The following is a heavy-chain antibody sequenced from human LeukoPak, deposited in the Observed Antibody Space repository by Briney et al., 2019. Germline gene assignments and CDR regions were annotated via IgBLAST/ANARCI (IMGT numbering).Heavy chain of an antibody. V-gene: IGHV3-48*03. CDR2: IGGGGSTI. D-gene: IGHD1-1*01. CDR1: GFTFSTYE. CDR3: ARDYLVGGTDAFDI. J-gene: IGHJ3*02. Sequence: GGSLRLSCVASGFTFSTYEMNWVRQAPGKGLEWVSYIGGGGSTIYYADSVKGRFTISRDNAKNSLYLQMNRLRGEDTGVYYCARDYLVGGTDAFDIWGQGAMVTVSS.